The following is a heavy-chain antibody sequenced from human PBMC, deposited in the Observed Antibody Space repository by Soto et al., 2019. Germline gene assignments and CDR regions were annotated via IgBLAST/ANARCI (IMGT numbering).Heavy chain of an antibody. V-gene: IGHV2-70*11. Sequence: SGPTLVNPTQTLTLTCTFSGFSLSTSGMCVSWIRQPPGKALEWLARIDWDDDKYYSTSLKTRLTISKDTSKNQVVLTMTNMDPVDTATYYCARVVSYGGGDTGSINYYYYGMDVWGQGTTVTVSS. D-gene: IGHD3-16*01. CDR2: IDWDDDK. J-gene: IGHJ6*02. CDR1: GFSLSTSGMC. CDR3: ARVVSYGGGDTGSINYYYYGMDV.